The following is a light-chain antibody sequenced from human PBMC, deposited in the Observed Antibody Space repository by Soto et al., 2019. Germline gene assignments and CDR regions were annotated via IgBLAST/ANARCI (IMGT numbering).Light chain of an antibody. CDR3: QVWDATSGHV. Sequence: SYELTQPPSVSVAPGQTASITCGGNNIGSKSVHWYQQKPGQAPVLVVFDDSGRPSGIPERFSGSNSGNTATLTFSRVEAGDEADYYCQVWDATSGHVFGPGTKLTVL. J-gene: IGLJ1*01. CDR1: NIGSKS. CDR2: DDS. V-gene: IGLV3-21*02.